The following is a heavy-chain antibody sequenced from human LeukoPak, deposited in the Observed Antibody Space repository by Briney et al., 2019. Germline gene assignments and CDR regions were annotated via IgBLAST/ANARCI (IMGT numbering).Heavy chain of an antibody. Sequence: TGGSLRLSCAASGFTFSNAWMNWVRQAPGKGLEWVGRIKSKTDGGTTDYAAPVRGRFTISRDDSKNTLYLQMNSLKTEDTAVYYCSTTYYYDSSEGYWGQGTLVTVSS. J-gene: IGHJ4*02. CDR3: STTYYYDSSEGY. CDR2: IKSKTDGGTT. D-gene: IGHD3-22*01. CDR1: GFTFSNAW. V-gene: IGHV3-15*07.